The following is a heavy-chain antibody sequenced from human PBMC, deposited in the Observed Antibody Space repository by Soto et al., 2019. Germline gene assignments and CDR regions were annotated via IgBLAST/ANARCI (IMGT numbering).Heavy chain of an antibody. Sequence: SGGSLRLSCAASGFTFSSYSMNWVRQAPGKGLEWVSSISSGSSYIYYADSVKGRFTISRDNAKNSLYLQMNSLRAEDTAVYYCARDRSSSYYYGMDVWGQGTTVTVSS. V-gene: IGHV3-21*01. CDR3: ARDRSSSYYYGMDV. CDR2: ISSGSSYI. CDR1: GFTFSSYS. D-gene: IGHD6-6*01. J-gene: IGHJ6*02.